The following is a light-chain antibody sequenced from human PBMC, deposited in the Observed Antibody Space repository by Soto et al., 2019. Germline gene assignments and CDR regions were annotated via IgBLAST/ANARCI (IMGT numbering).Light chain of an antibody. J-gene: IGKJ1*01. Sequence: DIQMTQSPSSLSASVGDRITVTCRASQSVRNYLGWYQQKLGKAPKLLIFAASGLQGGVPSRFSGSGSGTDFTLTISSLQPEDFATYYCQQTYSNPRTFGPGTKVELK. CDR3: QQTYSNPRT. CDR1: QSVRNY. V-gene: IGKV1-39*01. CDR2: AAS.